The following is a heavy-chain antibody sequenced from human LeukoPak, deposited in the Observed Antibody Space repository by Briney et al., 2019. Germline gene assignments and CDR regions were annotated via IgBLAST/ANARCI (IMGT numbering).Heavy chain of an antibody. J-gene: IGHJ6*03. CDR2: ISYDGSNK. D-gene: IGHD6-6*01. CDR1: GFTFSSYA. Sequence: GGSLRLSCAASGFTFSSYAMHWVRQDPGKGLEWVAVISYDGSNKYYADSVKGRFTISRDNAKNSLYLQMNSLRAEDTAVYYCARVLAARLYYMDVWGKGTTVTVSS. V-gene: IGHV3-30-3*01. CDR3: ARVLAARLYYMDV.